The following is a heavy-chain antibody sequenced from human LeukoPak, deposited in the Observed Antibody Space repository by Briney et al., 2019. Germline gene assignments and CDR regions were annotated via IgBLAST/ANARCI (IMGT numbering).Heavy chain of an antibody. CDR1: GFTFSSYA. CDR2: INSDGSST. J-gene: IGHJ4*02. Sequence: GGSLRLSCAASGFTFSSYAINWVRQPPGKGLVWVSRINSDGSSTNYADSVKGRFTISRDNAKNTLYLQMNSLRAEDTAVYYCARVGATSYYWGQGTLVTVSS. CDR3: ARVGATSYY. D-gene: IGHD1-26*01. V-gene: IGHV3-74*01.